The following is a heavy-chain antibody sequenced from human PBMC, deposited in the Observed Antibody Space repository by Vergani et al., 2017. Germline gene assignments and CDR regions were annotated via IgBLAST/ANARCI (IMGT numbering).Heavy chain of an antibody. CDR3: AKDARIQLWYYFDY. J-gene: IGHJ4*02. V-gene: IGHV3-43*02. Sequence: EVQLVESGGGLVQPGGSLRLSCAASGFTFSSYSMNWVRQAPGKGLEWVSLISGDGGSTYYADSVKGRFTISRDNSKNSLYLQMNSLRTEDTALYYCAKDARIQLWYYFDYWGQGTLVTVSS. CDR2: ISGDGGST. CDR1: GFTFSSYS. D-gene: IGHD5-18*01.